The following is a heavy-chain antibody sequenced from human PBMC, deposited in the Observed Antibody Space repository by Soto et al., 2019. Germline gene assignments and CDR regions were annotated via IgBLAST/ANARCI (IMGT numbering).Heavy chain of an antibody. V-gene: IGHV3-30*18. D-gene: IGHD1-26*01. CDR2: ISHDGNVN. Sequence: QVQLVESGGGVVQPGRSLRLSCEASGFTFSRYAMHWVRQAPGKGLEWVAVISHDGNVNYYSESVKGRFTMSRDNSKDTLYIQMDSLRTEDTAVYFCAKDASWESHFYYVVDLWGKGTPVTVSS. J-gene: IGHJ6*04. CDR1: GFTFSRYA. CDR3: AKDASWESHFYYVVDL.